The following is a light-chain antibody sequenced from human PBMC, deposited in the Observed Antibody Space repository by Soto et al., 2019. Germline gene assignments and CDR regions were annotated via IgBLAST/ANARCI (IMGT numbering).Light chain of an antibody. CDR3: SSYKTTYTLV. J-gene: IGLJ2*01. CDR1: SSDIGSYNH. V-gene: IGLV2-14*03. CDR2: AVS. Sequence: QSALTQPASVSGSPGQSITISCSGTSSDIGSYNHVAWYQQFPGKSPKLMIYAVSDRPPGVSDRFSGSKSGITASLTISGLQTEDEADYYCSSYKTTYTLVFGGGTKVTVL.